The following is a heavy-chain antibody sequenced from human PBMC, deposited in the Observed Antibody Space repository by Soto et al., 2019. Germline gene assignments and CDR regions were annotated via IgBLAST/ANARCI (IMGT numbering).Heavy chain of an antibody. CDR1: AGSISTYH. CDR2: IYSTGSS. D-gene: IGHD2-15*01. V-gene: IGHV4-4*07. CDR3: ARDCSRGASYPSSFNY. J-gene: IGHJ4*02. Sequence: SETLSLTCSVSAGSISTYHWSCIRQPAGKGLEWIGRIYSTGSSDYNPSLKSRVTMSVDTSKNQFSLKVSYVTAADTDVYYCARDCSRGASYPSSFNYWGQGTLV.